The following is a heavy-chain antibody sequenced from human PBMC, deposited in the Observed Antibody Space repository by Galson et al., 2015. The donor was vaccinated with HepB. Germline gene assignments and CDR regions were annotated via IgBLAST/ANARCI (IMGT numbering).Heavy chain of an antibody. CDR3: ARDGFVGYGDYDEKGVDY. V-gene: IGHV3-21*01. CDR1: GFTFSSYS. Sequence: SLRLSCAASGFTFSSYSMNWVRQAPGKGLEWVSSIDRSSSYIYYADSVKGRFTISRDNAKNSLYLQMNSLRAEDTAVYYCARDGFVGYGDYDEKGVDYWGQGTLVTVSS. CDR2: IDRSSSYI. J-gene: IGHJ4*02. D-gene: IGHD4-17*01.